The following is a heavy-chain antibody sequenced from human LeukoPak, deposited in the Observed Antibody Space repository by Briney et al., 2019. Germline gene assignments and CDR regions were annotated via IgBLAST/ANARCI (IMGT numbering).Heavy chain of an antibody. CDR2: IYTSGST. D-gene: IGHD1-14*01. J-gene: IGHJ4*02. V-gene: IGHV4-61*02. Sequence: SETLSLTCTVSSGSISSGSYYWSWIRQPAGKGLEWIGRIYTSGSTNYNPSLKSRVTISVDTSKNQFSLKLNSVTAADTAVYYCARDGYVATGFDYWGQGTLVTVSS. CDR3: ARDGYVATGFDY. CDR1: SGSISSGSYY.